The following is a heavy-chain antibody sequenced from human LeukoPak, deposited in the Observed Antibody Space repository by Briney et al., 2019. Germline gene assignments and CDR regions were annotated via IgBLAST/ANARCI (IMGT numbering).Heavy chain of an antibody. CDR3: ARDPDFGAFDI. V-gene: IGHV3-30*04. CDR2: ISYDGSNK. J-gene: IGHJ3*02. D-gene: IGHD3-3*01. Sequence: GGSLRLSCAASGFSFSSYAMSWVRQAPGKGLEWVAVISYDGSNKYYADSVKGRFTISRDNSKNTLYLQMNSLRAEDTAVYYCARDPDFGAFDIWGQGTMVTVSS. CDR1: GFSFSSYA.